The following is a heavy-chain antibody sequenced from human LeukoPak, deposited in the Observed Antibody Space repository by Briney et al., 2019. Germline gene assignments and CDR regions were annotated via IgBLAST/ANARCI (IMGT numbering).Heavy chain of an antibody. Sequence: PSETLSLTCTVSGGSISSASYFWGWIRQPPGKGLERIGTLYYSGSTYYSASLKSRVTMSGDTSRNQFSLRLSSVNAADTAVYYCAKAGVRYSDSSALYAFDFWGPGTMVTVSS. CDR1: GGSISSASYF. CDR2: LYYSGST. V-gene: IGHV4-39*01. J-gene: IGHJ3*01. D-gene: IGHD3-22*01. CDR3: AKAGVRYSDSSALYAFDF.